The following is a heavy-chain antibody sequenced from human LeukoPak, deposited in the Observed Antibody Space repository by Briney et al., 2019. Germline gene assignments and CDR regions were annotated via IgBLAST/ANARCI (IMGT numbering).Heavy chain of an antibody. CDR1: GGSISSYY. V-gene: IGHV4-59*01. J-gene: IGHJ4*02. D-gene: IGHD5-18*01. Sequence: SETLSLTCTVSGGSISSYYWSWIRQPPGKGLEWIGYIYYSGSTNYNPSLKSRVTISVDTSKNQFSLKLSSVTAADTAVYYCASWRGDRGNSYGLSYWGQGTLVTVSS. CDR2: IYYSGST. CDR3: ASWRGDRGNSYGLSY.